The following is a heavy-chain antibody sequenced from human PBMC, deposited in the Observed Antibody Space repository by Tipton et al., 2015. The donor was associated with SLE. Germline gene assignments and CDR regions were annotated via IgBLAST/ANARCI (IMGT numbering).Heavy chain of an antibody. V-gene: IGHV4-34*01. CDR3: ARARTLTYARYCSSTSCYTGAFGY. CDR2: INHSGST. Sequence: TLSLTCAVYGGSFSGYYWSWIRQPPGKGLEWIGEINHSGSTNYNPSLKSRVTISVDTSKNQFSLKLSSVTAADTAVYYCARARTLTYARYCSSTSCYTGAFGYWGQGTLVTVSS. J-gene: IGHJ4*02. CDR1: GGSFSGYY. D-gene: IGHD2-2*02.